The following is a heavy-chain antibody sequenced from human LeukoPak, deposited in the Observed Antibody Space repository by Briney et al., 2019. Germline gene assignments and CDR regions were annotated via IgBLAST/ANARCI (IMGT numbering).Heavy chain of an antibody. CDR3: ARDSRHLSSTRGGLKESRGAFFDY. CDR2: ISYEGSNK. Sequence: PGGSLPLSCLASGFIFRRYRMHWVRQAPAKGLEWVAVISYEGSNKYYADSVKGRFTISRDNAKNTLYLQMNSLRAEDTALYYCARDSRHLSSTRGGLKESRGAFFDYWGQGTLVTVSS. D-gene: IGHD6-13*01. J-gene: IGHJ4*02. V-gene: IGHV3-30*03. CDR1: GFIFRRYR.